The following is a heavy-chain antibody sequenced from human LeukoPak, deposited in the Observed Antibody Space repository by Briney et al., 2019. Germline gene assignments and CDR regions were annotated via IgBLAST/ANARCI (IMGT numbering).Heavy chain of an antibody. CDR2: IYYSGST. D-gene: IGHD1-26*01. CDR1: GGSVSSYY. CDR3: ARGDSGSYSYYAMDV. J-gene: IGHJ6*02. V-gene: IGHV4-59*02. Sequence: SETLSLTCTVSGGSVSSYYWSWIRQPPGKGLEWIGYIYYSGSTNYNPSLKSRVTISVDTSKNQFSLKLSSVTAADTAVYYCARGDSGSYSYYAMDVWGQGTTVTVSS.